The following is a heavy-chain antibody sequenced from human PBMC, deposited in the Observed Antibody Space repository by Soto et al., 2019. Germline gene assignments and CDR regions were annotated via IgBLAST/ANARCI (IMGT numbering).Heavy chain of an antibody. J-gene: IGHJ4*02. CDR3: ARGRGVVVTATD. Sequence: QVQLQESGPGLVKPSQTLSLTCTVSGGSISSGGYYWSWIRQHPGKGLEWIGYIYYSGSTYYNPSLKRRVTIAVDTSKNQFSLKLSSVTAADTAVYYCARGRGVVVTATDWGQGTLVTVSS. CDR2: IYYSGST. V-gene: IGHV4-31*03. D-gene: IGHD2-21*02. CDR1: GGSISSGGYY.